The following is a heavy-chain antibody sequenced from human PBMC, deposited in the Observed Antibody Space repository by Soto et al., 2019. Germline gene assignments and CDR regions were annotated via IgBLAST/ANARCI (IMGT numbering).Heavy chain of an antibody. CDR1: GGSISGYY. CDR2: INHSGST. J-gene: IGHJ5*02. Sequence: SETLSLTCGVYGGSISGYYWSWIRQPPGKGLEWIGEINHSGSTNYNPSLKSRVTISVDTSKNQFFLNLPSVTAADTAVYYCARAGFDPWGQGTLVTVSS. CDR3: ARAGFDP. V-gene: IGHV4-34*01.